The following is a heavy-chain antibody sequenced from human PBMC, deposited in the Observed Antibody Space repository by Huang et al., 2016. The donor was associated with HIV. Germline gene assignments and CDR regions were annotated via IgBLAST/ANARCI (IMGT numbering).Heavy chain of an antibody. Sequence: QVQLGESGGGVVQPEKSLRLSCAASGFDFSSYAMNWVRQAPGKGPQWGGVISKDGKNMHYSDAVKGRCIISRDNSKNTLYLQMNGLRGEDTAIYYCARGGILGTSWYRPFDYWGQGTLVTVSS. CDR1: GFDFSSYA. J-gene: IGHJ4*02. CDR3: ARGGILGTSWYRPFDY. D-gene: IGHD6-13*01. V-gene: IGHV3-30*04. CDR2: ISKDGKNM.